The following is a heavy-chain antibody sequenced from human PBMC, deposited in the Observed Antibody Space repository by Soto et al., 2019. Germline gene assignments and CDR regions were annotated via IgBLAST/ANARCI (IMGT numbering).Heavy chain of an antibody. D-gene: IGHD1-26*01. Sequence: ASVKVSCKASGYTFNSYAMHWARQAPGQRLEWMGWINAGNGNTKYSQKFQGRVTITRDTSASTAYMELSSLRSEDTAVYYCARAQWELKYYYYGMDVWGQGTTDPVSS. J-gene: IGHJ6*02. V-gene: IGHV1-3*01. CDR3: ARAQWELKYYYYGMDV. CDR2: INAGNGNT. CDR1: GYTFNSYA.